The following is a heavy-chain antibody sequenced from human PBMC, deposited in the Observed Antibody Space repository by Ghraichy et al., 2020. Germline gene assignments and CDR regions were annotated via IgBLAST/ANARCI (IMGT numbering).Heavy chain of an antibody. V-gene: IGHV1-18*01. J-gene: IGHJ5*02. CDR3: AREPRASSRFDP. D-gene: IGHD3-10*01. CDR1: GYTFTFYA. Sequence: ASVKVSCKASGYTFTFYAISWVRQAPGQGLEWIGWISASRGTTNYAQKFQGRVTMTTETSTTTAYMELTSLTFDDTAVYFCAREPRASSRFDPWGQGTLVTVSS. CDR2: ISASRGTT.